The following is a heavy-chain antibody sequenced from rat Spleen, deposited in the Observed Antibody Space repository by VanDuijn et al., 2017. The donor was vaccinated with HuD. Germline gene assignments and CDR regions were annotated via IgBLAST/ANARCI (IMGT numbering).Heavy chain of an antibody. V-gene: IGHV3-3*01. Sequence: EVQLQESGPGLVKPSQSLSLTCSVTGYSITSSYRWNWIRKFPGNKLEWMGYINSAGSTNYNPSLKSRISITRDTSKNQFFLQVNSVTTEDTATYYCARSERGYYQDYFDYWGQGVMVTVSS. CDR1: GYSITSSYR. CDR2: INSAGST. D-gene: IGHD1-12*03. CDR3: ARSERGYYQDYFDY. J-gene: IGHJ2*01.